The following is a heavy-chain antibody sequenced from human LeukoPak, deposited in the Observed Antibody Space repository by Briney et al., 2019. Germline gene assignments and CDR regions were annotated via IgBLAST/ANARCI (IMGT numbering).Heavy chain of an antibody. D-gene: IGHD5-18*01. CDR1: GGSFSGYY. CDR2: INHSGST. J-gene: IGHJ6*03. V-gene: IGHV4-34*01. Sequence: KPSETLSLTCAVYGGSFSGYYWSWIRQPPGKGLEWIGEINHSGSTNYNPSLKSRVTISVHTSKNQFSLKLGSVTAADTAVYYCARTTEGGYSYGSFYYYYMDVWGKGATVTISS. CDR3: ARTTEGGYSYGSFYYYYMDV.